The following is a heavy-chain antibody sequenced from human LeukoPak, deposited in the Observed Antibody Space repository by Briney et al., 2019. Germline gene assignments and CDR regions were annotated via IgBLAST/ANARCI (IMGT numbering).Heavy chain of an antibody. D-gene: IGHD6-13*01. CDR3: ARSAFLVTAPGLYYFDY. CDR2: IYNSGST. Sequence: SETLSLTCTVSGGSISSYYCSWIRQPAGKGLEWIGHIYNSGSTNYNPSLKGRVTMSVATSKIQFSLHLSSVTAADTAVYYCARSAFLVTAPGLYYFDYWGQGTLVAVSS. V-gene: IGHV4-4*07. CDR1: GGSISSYY. J-gene: IGHJ4*02.